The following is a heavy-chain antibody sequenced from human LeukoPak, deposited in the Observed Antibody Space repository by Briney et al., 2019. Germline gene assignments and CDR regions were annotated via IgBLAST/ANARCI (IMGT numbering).Heavy chain of an antibody. V-gene: IGHV4-59*08. CDR2: IYYSGST. CDR3: ARPLYHYDSGGYFY. J-gene: IGHJ4*02. Sequence: SETLSLTCTVSGGSISSYYWSWIRQPPEKGLEWIGYIYYSGSTNYNPSLKSRVTISVDTSKNQFSLKLTSVTAEDTAVYYCARPLYHYDSGGYFYWGQGTLVTVSS. CDR1: GGSISSYY. D-gene: IGHD3-22*01.